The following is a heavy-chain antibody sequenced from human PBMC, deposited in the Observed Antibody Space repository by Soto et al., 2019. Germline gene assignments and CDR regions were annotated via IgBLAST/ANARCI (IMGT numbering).Heavy chain of an antibody. Sequence: QVQLVQSGAEVKKPGSSVKVSCKASGGTFSSYAISWVRQAPGQGLEWMGGIIPIFGTANYAQKFQGRVTITADESTSTAYMELSSLRSEDTAVYYCARERPLLGIMQPEDDAFDIWGQGTMVTVSS. CDR2: IIPIFGTA. D-gene: IGHD7-27*01. J-gene: IGHJ3*02. CDR3: ARERPLLGIMQPEDDAFDI. V-gene: IGHV1-69*12. CDR1: GGTFSSYA.